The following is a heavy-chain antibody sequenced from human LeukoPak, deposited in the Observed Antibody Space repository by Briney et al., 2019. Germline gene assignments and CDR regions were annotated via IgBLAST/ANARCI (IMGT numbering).Heavy chain of an antibody. CDR2: IRYDGSNK. CDR1: GFTFSSYG. Sequence: GGSLRLSCAASGFTFSSYGMHWVRQAPGKGLEGVAFIRYDGSNKYYADSVKGRFTISRDNSKNTLYLQMNSLRAEDTAVYYCAKDGDYYDSSGYHRADYWGQGTLVTVSS. CDR3: AKDGDYYDSSGYHRADY. D-gene: IGHD3-22*01. V-gene: IGHV3-30*02. J-gene: IGHJ4*02.